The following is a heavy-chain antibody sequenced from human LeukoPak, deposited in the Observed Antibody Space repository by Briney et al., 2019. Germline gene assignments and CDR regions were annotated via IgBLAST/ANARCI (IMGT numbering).Heavy chain of an antibody. V-gene: IGHV3-30-3*01. D-gene: IGHD3-22*01. Sequence: TGGSLRLSCVASGFTFSRYAIHWVRQAPGKGLEWVADISYDGTNKYYADSVKGRFTISRDNSKNTLYLQMSSLRAEDTAVYYCAKDYSPYYYDSTPLDYWGQGTLVTVSS. CDR2: ISYDGTNK. CDR1: GFTFSRYA. CDR3: AKDYSPYYYDSTPLDY. J-gene: IGHJ4*02.